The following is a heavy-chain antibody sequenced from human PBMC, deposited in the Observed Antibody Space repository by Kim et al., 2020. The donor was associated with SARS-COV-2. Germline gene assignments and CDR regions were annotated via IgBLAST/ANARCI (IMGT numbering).Heavy chain of an antibody. Sequence: GGSLRLSCAASGFTVSSNYMSWVRQAPGKGLEWVSVIYSGSSTYYEDSVKGRFTISRDNSKNTPYLQMNSMLAEDTAVYYYAGSLGAHRTVPFDYWGQGTLVTVSS. CDR1: GFTVSSNY. CDR3: AGSLGAHRTVPFDY. J-gene: IGHJ4*02. V-gene: IGHV3-66*01. D-gene: IGHD4-4*01. CDR2: IYSGSST.